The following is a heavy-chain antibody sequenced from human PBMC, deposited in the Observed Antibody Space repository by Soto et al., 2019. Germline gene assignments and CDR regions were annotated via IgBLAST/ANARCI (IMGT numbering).Heavy chain of an antibody. CDR1: GYTFTGYY. Sequence: QVQLVQSGAEVKKPGASVKVSCKASGYTFTGYYMHWVRQAPGQGLEWMGWINPNSGGTNYAQKFQGWVTMTRDTSISTAYMELSRLRSDDTAVYYCARDSIDKYSSSWADYWGQGTLVTVSS. J-gene: IGHJ4*02. CDR3: ARDSIDKYSSSWADY. CDR2: INPNSGGT. V-gene: IGHV1-2*04. D-gene: IGHD6-13*01.